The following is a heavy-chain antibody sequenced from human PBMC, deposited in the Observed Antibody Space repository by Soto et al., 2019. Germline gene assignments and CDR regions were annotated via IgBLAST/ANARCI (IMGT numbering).Heavy chain of an antibody. Sequence: PGGSLRLSCAASGLIFSDYHMDWVRQAPGKGLEWVGRIRRKANSYTTEYAASVKGRFTISRDDSKNSLYLQMNSLKTEDTAVYYCSMLGAWSGESYDMAVWGQGTTVTVSS. CDR3: SMLGAWSGESYDMAV. J-gene: IGHJ6*02. CDR1: GLIFSDYH. D-gene: IGHD6-19*01. CDR2: IRRKANSYTT. V-gene: IGHV3-72*01.